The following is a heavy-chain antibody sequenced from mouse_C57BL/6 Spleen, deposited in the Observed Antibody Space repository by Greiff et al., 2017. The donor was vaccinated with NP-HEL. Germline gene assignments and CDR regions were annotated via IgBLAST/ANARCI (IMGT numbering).Heavy chain of an antibody. Sequence: QVQLKQPGAELVMPGASVKLSCKASGYTFTSYWMHWVKQRPGQGLEWIGEIDPSDSYTNYNQKFKGKSTLTVDKSSSTAYMQLSSLTSEDSAVYYCARSLGDYGSSYGYWGQGTTLTVSS. V-gene: IGHV1-69*01. D-gene: IGHD1-1*01. CDR3: ARSLGDYGSSYGY. CDR2: IDPSDSYT. J-gene: IGHJ2*01. CDR1: GYTFTSYW.